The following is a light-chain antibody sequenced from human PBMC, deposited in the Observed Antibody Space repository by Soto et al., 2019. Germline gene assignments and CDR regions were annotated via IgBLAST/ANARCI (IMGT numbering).Light chain of an antibody. CDR1: QSVRTY. CDR2: DAS. V-gene: IGKV3-11*01. J-gene: IGKJ1*01. Sequence: EIELTQSPATLSLSPGERATLSCRAVQSVRTYLAWYQQKPGRAPRLLIYDASSRATGIPARFSGSGSGTEFTLTISSLEPEDFAVYYCQQRSNWPVTFGQGTRVEIK. CDR3: QQRSNWPVT.